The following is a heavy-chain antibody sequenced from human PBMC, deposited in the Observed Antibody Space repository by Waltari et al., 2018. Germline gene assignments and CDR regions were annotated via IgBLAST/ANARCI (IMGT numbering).Heavy chain of an antibody. D-gene: IGHD3-3*01. Sequence: QVQLQQWGAGLLKPSETLSLTCAVDGGSFSGYYWSWFRQPPGKGLEWIGEINHSGSTNYNPSLKSRVTISVDTSKNQFSLKLSSVTAADTAVYYCAVRYYDFWSGYYRGGYFDYWGQGTLVTVSS. CDR2: INHSGST. CDR1: GGSFSGYY. J-gene: IGHJ4*02. V-gene: IGHV4-34*01. CDR3: AVRYYDFWSGYYRGGYFDY.